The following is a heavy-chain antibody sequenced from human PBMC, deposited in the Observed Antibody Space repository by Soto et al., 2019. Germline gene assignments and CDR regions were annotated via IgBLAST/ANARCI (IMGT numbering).Heavy chain of an antibody. CDR1: GFTFSSYA. CDR3: ARFWSGYYPTPWFDP. J-gene: IGHJ5*02. Sequence: PGGSLRLSCAASGFTFSSYAMSWVRQAPGKGLEWVSAISGSGGSTYYADSVKGRFTISRDNSKNTLYLQTNSLRAEDTAVYYCARFWSGYYPTPWFDPWGQGTLVTVSS. D-gene: IGHD3-3*01. CDR2: ISGSGGST. V-gene: IGHV3-23*01.